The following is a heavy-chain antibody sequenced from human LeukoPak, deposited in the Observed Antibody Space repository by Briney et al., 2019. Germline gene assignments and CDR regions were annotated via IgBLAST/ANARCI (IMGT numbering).Heavy chain of an antibody. J-gene: IGHJ6*02. Sequence: GGSLRLSCAASGFTFSSYWMSWVRQAPGKGLEWVANIKQDGSEKYYVDSVKGRFTISRDNAKNSLYLQMNSLRAEDTAVYYCARDPLQWLVSTYYYGMDVWGQGTTVTVSS. CDR1: GFTFSSYW. D-gene: IGHD6-19*01. V-gene: IGHV3-7*01. CDR2: IKQDGSEK. CDR3: ARDPLQWLVSTYYYGMDV.